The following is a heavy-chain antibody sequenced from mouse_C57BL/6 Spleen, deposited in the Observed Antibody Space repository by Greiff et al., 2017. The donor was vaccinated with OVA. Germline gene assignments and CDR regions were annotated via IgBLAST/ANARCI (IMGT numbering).Heavy chain of an antibody. CDR2: ISSGSSTI. D-gene: IGHD4-1*01. CDR1: GFTFSDYR. Sequence: EVKLVESGGGLVKPGGSLKLSCAASGFTFSDYRMHWVRQAPEKGLEWVAYISSGSSTIYYADTVKGRFTISRDNAKNTLFLQMTSLRSEDTAMYYCARDWDWYFDVWGTGTTVTVSS. V-gene: IGHV5-17*01. CDR3: ARDWDWYFDV. J-gene: IGHJ1*03.